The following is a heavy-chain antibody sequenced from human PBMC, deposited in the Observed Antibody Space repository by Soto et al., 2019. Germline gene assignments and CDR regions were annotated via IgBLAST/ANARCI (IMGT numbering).Heavy chain of an antibody. Sequence: ASVKVSCKASGYTFTSYGISWVRQAPGQGLEWMGWISAYNGNTNYAQKLQGRATMTTDTSTSTAYMELRSLRSDDTAVYYCARYIAVAGTVWFDPWGQGTLVTVSS. V-gene: IGHV1-18*04. CDR3: ARYIAVAGTVWFDP. CDR1: GYTFTSYG. CDR2: ISAYNGNT. J-gene: IGHJ5*02. D-gene: IGHD6-19*01.